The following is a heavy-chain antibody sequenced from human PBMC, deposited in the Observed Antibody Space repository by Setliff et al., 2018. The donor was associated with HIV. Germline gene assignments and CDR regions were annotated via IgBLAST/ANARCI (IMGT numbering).Heavy chain of an antibody. CDR1: GGSISNYY. D-gene: IGHD3-10*01. CDR2: IYYTGST. J-gene: IGHJ3*01. Sequence: KTSETLSLTCTVSGGSISNYYWNWIRQPPGKGMEWIGYIYYTGSTNYDPSLKSRVTISLDTSKDQFSLKLSSVTAADTAIYYCARGDNYYYTSGTFHNGLDCFDFWGQGTMVTV. CDR3: ARGDNYYYTSGTFHNGLDCFDF. V-gene: IGHV4-59*01.